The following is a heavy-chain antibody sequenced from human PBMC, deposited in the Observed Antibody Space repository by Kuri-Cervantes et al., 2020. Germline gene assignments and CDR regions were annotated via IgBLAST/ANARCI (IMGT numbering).Heavy chain of an antibody. CDR3: ARDQGYSGYKYYYYMDV. Sequence: SLKISCAASGFTFDDYAMHWVRQAPGKGLEWVSGISRSSSDIGYADSVKGRFTISRDNAKNSLYLQMNSLGAEDTAVYYCARDQGYSGYKYYYYMDVWGKGTTVTVSS. CDR2: ISRSSSDI. V-gene: IGHV3-9*01. CDR1: GFTFDDYA. D-gene: IGHD5-12*01. J-gene: IGHJ6*03.